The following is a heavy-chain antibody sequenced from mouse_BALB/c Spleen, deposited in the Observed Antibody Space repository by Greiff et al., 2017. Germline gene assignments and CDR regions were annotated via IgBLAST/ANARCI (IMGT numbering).Heavy chain of an antibody. CDR3: ARWDLLLRSYAMDY. J-gene: IGHJ4*01. Sequence: EVKLVESGPSLVKPSQTLSLTCSVIGDSITSGYWNWIRKFPGNKLEYMGYISYSGSTYYNPSLKSRISITRDTSKNQFFLQLNSVTTEDTATYYCARWDLLLRSYAMDYWGQGTSVTVSS. D-gene: IGHD1-1*01. V-gene: IGHV3-8*02. CDR2: ISYSGST. CDR1: GDSITSGY.